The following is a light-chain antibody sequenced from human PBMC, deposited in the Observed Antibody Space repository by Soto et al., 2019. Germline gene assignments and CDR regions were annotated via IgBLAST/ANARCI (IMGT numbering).Light chain of an antibody. J-gene: IGKJ4*01. Sequence: ESVLTQSPGTLSLSPGERATLSCRASQSLSSSYLAWYQQKPRQAPRLLIYGASSRATGIPDRFSGSGSGTAFTLTISRLEREDVAVYYCQQYGSSPLTFGGGTKVEIK. CDR1: QSLSSSY. CDR3: QQYGSSPLT. V-gene: IGKV3-20*01. CDR2: GAS.